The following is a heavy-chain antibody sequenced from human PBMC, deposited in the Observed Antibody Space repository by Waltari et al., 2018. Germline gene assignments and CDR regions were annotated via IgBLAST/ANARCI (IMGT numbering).Heavy chain of an antibody. Sequence: EVQLVQSGAEVKKPGEYLKISCQVSGDSLTDYWISWVRRMPGKGLEWMGIIYRRDSDTRYSPSFQGRVTISVDKSIDTAYLEWSSLKASDTGIYYCAKPWNNGWYYSGMDVWGQGTSVTVSS. CDR2: IYRRDSDT. CDR3: AKPWNNGWYYSGMDV. J-gene: IGHJ6*02. V-gene: IGHV5-51*01. D-gene: IGHD6-19*01. CDR1: GDSLTDYW.